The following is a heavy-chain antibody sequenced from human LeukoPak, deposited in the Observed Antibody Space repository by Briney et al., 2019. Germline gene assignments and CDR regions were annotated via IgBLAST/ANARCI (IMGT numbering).Heavy chain of an antibody. CDR1: GYSISSDYY. J-gene: IGHJ6*04. CDR3: ASAYCSSTSCHPYV. D-gene: IGHD2-2*01. Sequence: SETLSLTCTVSGYSISSDYYWGWIRQSPGKGLEWIGSIYYSGSTYYNPSLKNRVTILVDTSKNQFSLKLSSVTAADTAVYYCASAYCSSTSCHPYVWGKGTTVTISS. CDR2: IYYSGST. V-gene: IGHV4-38-2*02.